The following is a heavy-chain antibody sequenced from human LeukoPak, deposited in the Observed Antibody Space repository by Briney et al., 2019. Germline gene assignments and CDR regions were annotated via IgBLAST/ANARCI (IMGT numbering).Heavy chain of an antibody. Sequence: SETLSLTCTVSGGSISSYYWSWIRQPAGKGLEWIGRIYTSGSTNYNPSLKSRVTISVDTSKNQFSLKLSSVTAADTAVYYCATGYGDFRVEGRYFYSWGQGTLVTVSS. J-gene: IGHJ4*02. CDR1: GGSISSYY. D-gene: IGHD4-17*01. V-gene: IGHV4-4*07. CDR2: IYTSGST. CDR3: ATGYGDFRVEGRYFYS.